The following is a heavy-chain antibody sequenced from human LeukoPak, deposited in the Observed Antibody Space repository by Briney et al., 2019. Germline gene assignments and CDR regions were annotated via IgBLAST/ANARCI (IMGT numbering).Heavy chain of an antibody. CDR2: ISYDGSNK. V-gene: IGHV3-30*03. D-gene: IGHD3-22*01. Sequence: GGSLRLSCAASGVTLSSYGMHWVRQAPGKGLEWVAVISYDGSNKYYADSVKGRFTISRDNSKNTLYLQMNSLRAEDTAVYYCARAWGGSGYPLYYFDYWGQGTLVTVSS. CDR3: ARAWGGSGYPLYYFDY. J-gene: IGHJ4*02. CDR1: GVTLSSYG.